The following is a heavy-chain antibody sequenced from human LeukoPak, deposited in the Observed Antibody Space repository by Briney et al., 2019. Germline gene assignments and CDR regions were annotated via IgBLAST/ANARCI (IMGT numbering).Heavy chain of an antibody. J-gene: IGHJ6*02. D-gene: IGHD3-22*01. CDR3: ARSSLGSSGYYPSFYYYYGMDV. CDR1: GGSISSYY. Sequence: SETLSLTCTVSGGSISSYYWSWIRQPPGKGLEWIGYIYYSGSTNYNPSLKSRVTISVDTSKNQFSLKLSSVIAADTAVYYCARSSLGSSGYYPSFYYYYGMDVWGQGTTVTVSS. CDR2: IYYSGST. V-gene: IGHV4-59*08.